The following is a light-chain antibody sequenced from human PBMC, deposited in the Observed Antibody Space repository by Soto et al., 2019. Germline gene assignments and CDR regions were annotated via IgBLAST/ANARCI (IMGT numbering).Light chain of an antibody. CDR2: DVA. J-gene: IGLJ3*02. V-gene: IGLV2-14*03. CDR3: TSYTTSGAIV. CDR1: SSDIGGYNF. Sequence: QSALTQPASVSGSPGQSITISCTGTSSDIGGYNFVSWYQQHPGNAPNLIIYDVASRPSGVSYRFSGSKSGNAASLTISGLQAEDEALYYCTSYTTSGAIVFGGGTKLTVL.